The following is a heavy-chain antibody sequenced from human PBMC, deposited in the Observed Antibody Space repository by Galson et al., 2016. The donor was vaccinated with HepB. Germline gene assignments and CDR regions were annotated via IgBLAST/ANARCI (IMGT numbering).Heavy chain of an antibody. J-gene: IGHJ4*02. CDR2: IYTSGST. V-gene: IGHV4-61*02. D-gene: IGHD2-8*01. CDR1: GGSISRGSYS. Sequence: TLSLTCTLSGGSISRGSYSWSWIRQPAGKGLEWIGLIYTSGSTNYNPSLASRVTISLDTSKNQFSLKLTSVTAADTAVYYCTRQGYCTHGVCYLGFDYWGQGTLVTVSS. CDR3: TRQGYCTHGVCYLGFDY.